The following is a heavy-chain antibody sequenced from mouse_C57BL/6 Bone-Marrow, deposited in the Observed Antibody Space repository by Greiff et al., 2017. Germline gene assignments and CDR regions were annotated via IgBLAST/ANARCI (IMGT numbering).Heavy chain of an antibody. D-gene: IGHD1-1*01. CDR2: IVPSDSYT. V-gene: IGHV1-69*01. Sequence: QVQLQQPGAELVMPGASVKLSCTASGYTFTSYWMHWVKQRPGQGLEWIGEIVPSDSYTNYNQKFKGKSTLTVDKSSSTAYMQLSSLTSEDSAVYYCARGDYGDFDYWGQGTTLTVSS. J-gene: IGHJ2*01. CDR1: GYTFTSYW. CDR3: ARGDYGDFDY.